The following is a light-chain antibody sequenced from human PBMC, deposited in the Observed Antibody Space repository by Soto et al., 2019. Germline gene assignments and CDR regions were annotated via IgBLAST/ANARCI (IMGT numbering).Light chain of an antibody. CDR3: LQRSTWPLT. V-gene: IGKV3-11*01. Sequence: EIVLTQSPATLSLSPGERAALSCRASQSVDRYLAWYQQKPGQAPRLLIFGASNRATGIPARFSGSGSGTDFPLTISTLEAEDFAVYYCLQRSTWPLTFGGGTKVEIK. CDR2: GAS. CDR1: QSVDRY. J-gene: IGKJ4*01.